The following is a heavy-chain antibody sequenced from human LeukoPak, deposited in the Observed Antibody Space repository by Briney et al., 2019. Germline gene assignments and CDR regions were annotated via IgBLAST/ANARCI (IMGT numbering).Heavy chain of an antibody. D-gene: IGHD7-27*01. CDR3: AKDLNWGFVE. CDR2: IGYDGSNT. CDR1: GFTFSSYG. V-gene: IGHV3-30*02. J-gene: IGHJ4*02. Sequence: GESLRLSCAASGFTFSSYGMHWVRQVPGKGLEWVAFIGYDGSNTYYADSVKGRFTISRDNSKNTLYLQMNSLRGENTAVYYCAKDLNWGFVEWGQGTLVTVSS.